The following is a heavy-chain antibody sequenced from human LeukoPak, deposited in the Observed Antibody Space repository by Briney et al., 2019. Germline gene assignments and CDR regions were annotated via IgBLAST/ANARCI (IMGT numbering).Heavy chain of an antibody. CDR2: INGDGSST. Sequence: GGSLRLSCAASGLTFSSYWMHWVRQAPGKGLVWVSRINGDGSSTTYADSVKGRFTISRDNAKNMLYLQMNSLRVEDTAVYYCTRDMSPAHCWGQGTLVTVSS. CDR1: GLTFSSYW. CDR3: TRDMSPAHC. J-gene: IGHJ4*02. V-gene: IGHV3-74*03. D-gene: IGHD3-10*02.